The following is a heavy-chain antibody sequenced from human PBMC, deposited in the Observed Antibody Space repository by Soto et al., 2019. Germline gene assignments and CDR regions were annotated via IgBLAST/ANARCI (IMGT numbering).Heavy chain of an antibody. CDR1: GVTFCSYS. Sequence: GSTRLSCVASGVTFCSYSVGWARQATGKGLEWVSGFRAGGDDGTTYYADSVKGRFTISRDNSKNTLFLQMNSLRAEDTAIYYCANKVNSGSVRQYFGYFAQGILVTVPS. V-gene: IGHV3-23*01. CDR2: FRAGGDDGTT. D-gene: IGHD3-10*01. CDR3: ANKVNSGSVRQYFGY. J-gene: IGHJ4*02.